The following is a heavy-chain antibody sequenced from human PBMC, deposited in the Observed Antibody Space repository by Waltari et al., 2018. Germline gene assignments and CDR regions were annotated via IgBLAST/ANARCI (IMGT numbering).Heavy chain of an antibody. Sequence: QLQLLQSVAEVRKPGSSVKVSRQACGGSVTRYDFNWVRQAPGQGREWVGGLTPICGTENYAQKCQGRVTITADESTSTAYMELSSLGSEDTAVYYCARDPFRYGDTPGGGAQIWGQGTMVTVSS. J-gene: IGHJ3*02. V-gene: IGHV1-69*01. CDR1: GGSVTRYD. D-gene: IGHD4-17*01. CDR3: ARDPFRYGDTPGGGAQI. CDR2: LTPICGTE.